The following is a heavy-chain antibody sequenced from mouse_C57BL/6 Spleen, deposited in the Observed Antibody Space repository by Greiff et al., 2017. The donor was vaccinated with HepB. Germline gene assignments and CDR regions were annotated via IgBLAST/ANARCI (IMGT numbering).Heavy chain of an antibody. J-gene: IGHJ2*01. CDR3: ARGSNPRYFDY. V-gene: IGHV5-4*01. CDR2: ISDGGSYT. D-gene: IGHD2-5*01. CDR1: GFTFSSYA. Sequence: EVQLVESGGGLVKPGGSLKLSCAASGFTFSSYAMSWVRQTPEKRLEWVATISDGGSYTYYPDNVKGRFTISRDNAKNNLYLQMSHLKSEDTAMYYCARGSNPRYFDYWGQGTTLTVSS.